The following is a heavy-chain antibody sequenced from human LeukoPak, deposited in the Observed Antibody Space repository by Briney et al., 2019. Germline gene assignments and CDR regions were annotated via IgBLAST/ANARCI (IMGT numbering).Heavy chain of an antibody. V-gene: IGHV4-34*01. CDR3: ANLDLA. D-gene: IGHD3/OR15-3a*01. Sequence: SETLSLTCAVYGGSFSGYYWSWIRQPPGEGLEWIGEINHSGSTNYNPSLKSRVTISVDTSKNQFSLKLSSVTAADTAVYYCANLDLAWGQGTLVTVSS. CDR2: INHSGST. J-gene: IGHJ5*02. CDR1: GGSFSGYY.